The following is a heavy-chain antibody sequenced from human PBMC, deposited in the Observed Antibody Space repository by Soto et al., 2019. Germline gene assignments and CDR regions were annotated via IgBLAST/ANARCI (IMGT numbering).Heavy chain of an antibody. D-gene: IGHD3-22*01. J-gene: IGHJ5*02. V-gene: IGHV4-61*01. CDR3: SRGVGNSYYYYHFDP. Sequence: KTSETLSLTCTVSGGSVTNISDYWSWIRQPPGEGLEWIGYIYNSGRSKYNPSLGSRVTISLDTSKNQFSLKLHSVTTADTAVYFCSRGVGNSYYYYHFDPWGQGALVTVSS. CDR2: IYNSGRS. CDR1: GGSVTNISDY.